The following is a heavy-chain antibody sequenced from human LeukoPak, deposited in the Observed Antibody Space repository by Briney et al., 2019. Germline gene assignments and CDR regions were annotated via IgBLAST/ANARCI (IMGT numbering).Heavy chain of an antibody. Sequence: GESLKISCKGSGYNFTSYWIGWVRQAPGKGLEWVSAISGSGGSTYYADSVKGRFTISRDNSKNTLYLQMNSLRAEDTAVYYCAKDPLAYCGGDCYSPIDYWGQGTLVTVST. D-gene: IGHD2-21*01. CDR3: AKDPLAYCGGDCYSPIDY. J-gene: IGHJ4*02. V-gene: IGHV3-23*01. CDR2: ISGSGGST. CDR1: GYNFTSYW.